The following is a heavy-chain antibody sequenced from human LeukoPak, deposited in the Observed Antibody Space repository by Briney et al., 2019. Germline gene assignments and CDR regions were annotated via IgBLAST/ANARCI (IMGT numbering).Heavy chain of an antibody. CDR1: AFTFNTYW. Sequence: PGGSLRLSCAASAFTFNTYWMHWVRQVPARGLEWVSRINGDESSTNYADSVKGRFTISRDNAKDTLYLHMNSLTAEDTAVYYCARGAKWAYYFDYWGQGTLVTVSS. CDR2: INGDESST. CDR3: ARGAKWAYYFDY. D-gene: IGHD1-26*01. V-gene: IGHV3-74*01. J-gene: IGHJ4*02.